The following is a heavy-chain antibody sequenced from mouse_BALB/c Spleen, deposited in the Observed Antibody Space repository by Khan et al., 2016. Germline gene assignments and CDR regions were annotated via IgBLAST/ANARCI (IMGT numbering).Heavy chain of an antibody. V-gene: IGHV3-2*02. CDR3: ASAYGVYAWFAY. Sequence: EVQLQESGKKRGKGGQALSLTGTVTGYSINSDYAWNWIRQFPGNKLEWLGYISYSGSTSYNPSLKSRISIPRDTSKHQFFLQLNSVTTEDTATYYCASAYGVYAWFAYWGQGTLVTVSA. D-gene: IGHD2-13*01. J-gene: IGHJ3*01. CDR1: GYSINSDYA. CDR2: ISYSGST.